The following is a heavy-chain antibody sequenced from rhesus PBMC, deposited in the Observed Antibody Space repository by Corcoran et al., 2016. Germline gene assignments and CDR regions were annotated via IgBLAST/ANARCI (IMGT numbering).Heavy chain of an antibody. J-gene: IGHJ4*01. CDR3: ARRSWNNVDY. CDR1: GGSISDSYR. Sequence: QVQLQESGPGVVKPSETLSLTCAVSGGSISDSYRWSWIRQPPGKGLEWIGYIYGSSTSTNYNPSLKSRFTISKDTSKNQFSLKLSSVTAAGTAVYYCARRSWNNVDYWGQGVLVTVSS. D-gene: IGHD1-20*01. V-gene: IGHV4S10*01. CDR2: IYGSSTST.